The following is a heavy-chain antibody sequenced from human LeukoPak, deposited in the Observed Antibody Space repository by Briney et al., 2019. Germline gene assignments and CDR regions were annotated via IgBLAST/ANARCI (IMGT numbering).Heavy chain of an antibody. J-gene: IGHJ4*02. CDR1: GFVFSTYG. D-gene: IGHD3-10*01. Sequence: PGGSLRLSCAASGFVFSTYGMAWVRQAPGKGPEWVSAISGNGDLTYYADSVKGRFTISRDNSKNTLFLQMNSLRAEDTAAYYCAKIIPGGPRSYYYWGQGTLITVSS. CDR2: ISGNGDLT. V-gene: IGHV3-23*01. CDR3: AKIIPGGPRSYYY.